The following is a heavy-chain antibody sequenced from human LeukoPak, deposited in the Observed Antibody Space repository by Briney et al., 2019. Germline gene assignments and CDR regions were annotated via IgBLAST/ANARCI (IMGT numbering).Heavy chain of an antibody. D-gene: IGHD4-11*01. J-gene: IGHJ4*02. CDR1: GYSISSGYY. CDR2: IYHSGST. Sequence: SETLSLTCAVSGYSISSGYYWGWIRQPPGKGLEWIGSIYHSGSTYYNPSLKSRVTISVDTSKNQFSLKLSSVTAADTAVYYCARGSNYLHWGQGTLVTVPS. V-gene: IGHV4-38-2*01. CDR3: ARGSNYLH.